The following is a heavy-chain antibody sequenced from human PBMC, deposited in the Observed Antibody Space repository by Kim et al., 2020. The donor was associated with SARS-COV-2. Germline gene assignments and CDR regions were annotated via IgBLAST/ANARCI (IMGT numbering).Heavy chain of an antibody. CDR2: IYYSGST. Sequence: SETLSLTCTVSGGSISSGGYYWSWIRQHPGKGLEWIGYIYYSGSTYYNPSLKSRVTISVDTSKNQFSLKLSSVTAADTAVYYCARGRVAKVNWFDPWGQGTLVTLSS. CDR1: GGSISSGGYY. CDR3: ARGRVAKVNWFDP. D-gene: IGHD5-12*01. J-gene: IGHJ5*02. V-gene: IGHV4-31*03.